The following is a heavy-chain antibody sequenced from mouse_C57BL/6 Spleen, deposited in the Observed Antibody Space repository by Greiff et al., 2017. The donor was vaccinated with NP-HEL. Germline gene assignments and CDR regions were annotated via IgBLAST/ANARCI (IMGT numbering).Heavy chain of an antibody. J-gene: IGHJ2*01. D-gene: IGHD2-10*02. CDR1: GYTFTSYW. Sequence: QVQLQQSGAELVKPGASVKMSCKASGYTFTSYWITWVKQRPGQGLEWIGDIYPGSGSTNYNEKFKSKATLTVDTSSSTAYMQLSSLTSEDSAVYYCARRGCPSSLDYWGQGTTLTVSS. V-gene: IGHV1-55*01. CDR2: IYPGSGST. CDR3: ARRGCPSSLDY.